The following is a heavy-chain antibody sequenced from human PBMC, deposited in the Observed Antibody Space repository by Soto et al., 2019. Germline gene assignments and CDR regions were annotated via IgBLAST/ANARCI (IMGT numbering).Heavy chain of an antibody. V-gene: IGHV6-1*01. CDR1: GDSVSSKSAA. CDR3: TRALSGSYDS. J-gene: IGHJ5*01. D-gene: IGHD1-26*01. CDR2: TYYRSKWST. Sequence: QVQLQQSGPGLVKPSQTLSLTCAISGDSVSSKSAAWNWIRQSPSRGLEWLGRTYYRSKWSTDYAVTVKSRITINPGASKNQFALQLNSVTPEDTAVYYCTRALSGSYDSWGQGTLVTVSS.